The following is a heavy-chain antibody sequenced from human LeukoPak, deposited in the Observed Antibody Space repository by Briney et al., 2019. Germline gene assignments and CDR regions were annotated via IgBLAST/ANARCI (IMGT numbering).Heavy chain of an antibody. J-gene: IGHJ4*02. D-gene: IGHD3-3*01. CDR1: GYTFISYA. CDR3: ARNHLLTTIYDF. CDR2: INAGNGDT. Sequence: ASVKVSCKASGYTFISYAIHWVRQAPGQSLEWMGWINAGNGDTKYSQKFQGRVTVTRDTSASTAYMELSSLRSEDTAVYYCARNHLLTTIYDFWGQGTLITVSS. V-gene: IGHV1-3*01.